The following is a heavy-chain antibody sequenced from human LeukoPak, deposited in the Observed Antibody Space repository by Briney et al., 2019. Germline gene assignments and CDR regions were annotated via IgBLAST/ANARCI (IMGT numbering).Heavy chain of an antibody. V-gene: IGHV3-15*01. J-gene: IGHJ4*02. CDR1: GSTFNNAW. D-gene: IGHD6-13*01. Sequence: KTGGSLKLSCAASGSTFNNAWMSWVRQAPGKGLEWVGRIKSKTDGGTTEYAAPVKGRFTISRDDSKNTLYLQMNSLKSEDTAVYYCTADGTRSGIAAPDYWGQGTLVTVSS. CDR2: IKSKTDGGTT. CDR3: TADGTRSGIAAPDY.